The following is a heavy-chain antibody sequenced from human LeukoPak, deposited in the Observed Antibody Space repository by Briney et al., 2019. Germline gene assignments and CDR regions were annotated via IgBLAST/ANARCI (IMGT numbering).Heavy chain of an antibody. CDR1: GYSFTGHY. J-gene: IGHJ5*02. Sequence: ASVKVSCKASGYSFTGHYIHWVRQPPGQGLEWIGGVNPSSGGPDYAQKFKGRATVTRDTSIRTAYMELSRLTADDTAVYYCARDSEYQLLQNYFDAWGQGTLVIVSS. V-gene: IGHV1-2*02. CDR3: ARDSEYQLLQNYFDA. D-gene: IGHD2-2*01. CDR2: VNPSSGGP.